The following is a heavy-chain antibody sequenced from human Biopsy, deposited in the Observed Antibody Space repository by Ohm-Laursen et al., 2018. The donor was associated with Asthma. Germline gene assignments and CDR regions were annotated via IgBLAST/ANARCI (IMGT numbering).Heavy chain of an antibody. CDR1: GFSFSNFA. D-gene: IGHD1-1*01. Sequence: SLRLSCTASGFSFSNFAIHWVRQAPGKGLEWVGVIPKDASTQDYADSVRGRFTMARDNSKNTLDLQMNSLREEDTAVYYCVRDGTDDAFDIWGQGTVVSVSS. J-gene: IGHJ3*02. V-gene: IGHV3-30*01. CDR2: IPKDASTQ. CDR3: VRDGTDDAFDI.